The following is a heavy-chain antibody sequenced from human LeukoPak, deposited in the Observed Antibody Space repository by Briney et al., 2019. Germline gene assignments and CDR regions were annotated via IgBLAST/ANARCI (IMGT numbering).Heavy chain of an antibody. J-gene: IGHJ4*02. CDR1: GGSFSGYY. CDR2: INHSGST. D-gene: IGHD1/OR15-1a*01. V-gene: IGHV4-34*01. Sequence: SETLSLTCAVYGGSFSGYYWSWIRRPPGKGLEWIGEINHSGSTNYNPSLKSRVTISVDTSKNQFSLKLSSVTAADTAVYYCATWNSYYFDYWGQGTLVTVSS. CDR3: ATWNSYYFDY.